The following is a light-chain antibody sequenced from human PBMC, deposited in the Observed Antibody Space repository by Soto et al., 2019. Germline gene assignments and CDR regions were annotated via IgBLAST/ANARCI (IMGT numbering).Light chain of an antibody. V-gene: IGKV3D-20*02. J-gene: IGKJ4*01. CDR2: GAF. CDR3: QQRSNWPLT. Sequence: VLSLSAGALSLSQGERATLSCGASQSLYNNYLAWHQQKPGQAPRLLIYGAFSRATGIPDRFSGSGSGTDFTLTISSLEPEDFAVYYCQQRSNWPLTFGGGTRWIS. CDR1: QSLYNNY.